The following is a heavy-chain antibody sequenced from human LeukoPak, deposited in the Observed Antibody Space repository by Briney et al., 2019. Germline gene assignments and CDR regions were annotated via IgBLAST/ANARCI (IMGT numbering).Heavy chain of an antibody. D-gene: IGHD5-18*01. CDR3: ARGRRYSYVHFDY. V-gene: IGHV4-61*02. Sequence: SQTLSLTCTVSGGSISSGSYYWSWIRQPAGKGLEWIGRIYTSGSTNYNPSLKSRVTISVDTSKNQFSLKLSSVTAADTAVYYCARGRRYSYVHFDYWGQGTLVTVSS. J-gene: IGHJ4*02. CDR2: IYTSGST. CDR1: GGSISSGSYY.